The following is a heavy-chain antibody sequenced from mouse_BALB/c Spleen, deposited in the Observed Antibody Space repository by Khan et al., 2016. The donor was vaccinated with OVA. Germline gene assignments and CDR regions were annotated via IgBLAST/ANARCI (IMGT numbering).Heavy chain of an antibody. CDR2: IWAGGST. CDR3: AKSKYLARY. J-gene: IGHJ2*01. D-gene: IGHD3-3*01. Sequence: QVQLKESGPGLVAPSQSLSITCTVYGYSLTRYGVHWVRQPPGKGLEWLGLIWAGGSTTYNWAFMSRLSISKDNSKSPVFFIMNSLQTDDTALYYCAKSKYLARYWGQGTTLTFSS. CDR1: GYSLTRYG. V-gene: IGHV2-9*02.